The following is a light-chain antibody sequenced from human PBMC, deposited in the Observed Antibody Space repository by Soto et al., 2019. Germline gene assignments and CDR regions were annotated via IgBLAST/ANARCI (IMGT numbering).Light chain of an antibody. V-gene: IGKV3D-20*02. CDR1: QSLSSSY. Sequence: EIVLTQSPGTLSLCPGERATLSCRASQSLSSSYLAWYQQKSGQAPRLLIYGSFSRATGIPDRFSGSGSGTDFTLTISSLEPEDFAVYYCQQRSNWPPITFGQGTRLEIK. CDR3: QQRSNWPPIT. CDR2: GSF. J-gene: IGKJ5*01.